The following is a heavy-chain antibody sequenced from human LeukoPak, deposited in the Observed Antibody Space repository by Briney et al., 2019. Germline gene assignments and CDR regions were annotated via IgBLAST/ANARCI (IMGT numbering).Heavy chain of an antibody. CDR2: IISRGDTT. J-gene: IGHJ4*02. CDR3: ARGRGYCTGVSCDIDY. D-gene: IGHD2-8*02. CDR1: GFPFSTFA. Sequence: GGSLRLSCAASGFPFSTFAMSWVRQAPGKGLEWVSNIISRGDTTHYAASVKGRFTISRDNAKNSVFLHLNSLRGDDTAVYYCARGRGYCTGVSCDIDYWGQGTLVTVSS. V-gene: IGHV3-48*04.